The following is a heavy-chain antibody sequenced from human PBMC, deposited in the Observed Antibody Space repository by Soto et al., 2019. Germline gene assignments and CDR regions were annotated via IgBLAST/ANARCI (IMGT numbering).Heavy chain of an antibody. D-gene: IGHD2-15*01. CDR3: AVGYCSGGSCYSYNY. CDR1: GYTFTGYY. J-gene: IGHJ4*02. CDR2: INPNSGGT. V-gene: IGHV1-2*02. Sequence: AASVKVSCKASGYTFTGYYMHWVRQAPGQGLEWMGWINPNSGGTNYAQKFQGRVTMTRDTSISTAYMELSRLRSDDTAVYYCAVGYCSGGSCYSYNYWGQGTLVTVSS.